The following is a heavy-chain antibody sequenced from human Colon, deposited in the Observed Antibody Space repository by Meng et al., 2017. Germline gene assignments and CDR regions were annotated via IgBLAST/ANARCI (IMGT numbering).Heavy chain of an antibody. J-gene: IGHJ4*02. D-gene: IGHD3-22*01. CDR2: INPNSGGT. V-gene: IGHV1-2*06. Sequence: VEVVQVGGEVKKPGASGKVSCKASGYTFTGYYMHWVRQAPGQGLEWMGRINPNSGGTNYAQKFQGRVTMTRDTSISTAYMELSRLRSDDTAVYYCARLKVVVITGDSDVDYWGQGTLVTVSS. CDR1: GYTFTGYY. CDR3: ARLKVVVITGDSDVDY.